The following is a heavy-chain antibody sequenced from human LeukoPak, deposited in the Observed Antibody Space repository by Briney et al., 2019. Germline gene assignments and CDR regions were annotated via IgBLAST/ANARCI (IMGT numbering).Heavy chain of an antibody. CDR3: ARGRGTYDY. CDR2: ISYSGST. D-gene: IGHD3-16*01. V-gene: IGHV4-59*01. J-gene: IGHJ4*02. CDR1: GGSISSYY. Sequence: SETLSLTCTVSGGSISSYYWSWIRQPPGKGLEWIGYISYSGSTSYNPSLKSRVTISVDTSKNQFSLKLSSVTAADTAVYYCARGRGTYDYWGQGTLVIVSS.